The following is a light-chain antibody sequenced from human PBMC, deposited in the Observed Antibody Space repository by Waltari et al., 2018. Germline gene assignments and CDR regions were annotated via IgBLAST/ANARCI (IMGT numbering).Light chain of an antibody. CDR1: ALPKQY. V-gene: IGLV3-25*03. Sequence: SYELTQPPSVSVSPGQTATITCSGDALPKQYAYWYQQKPGQAPLLLIYQDTNRPSKIPDLFSGSSAGTTVTLTISGVQAEDEADYYCQSADSSGTYVVFGGGTKLTVL. CDR3: QSADSSGTYVV. J-gene: IGLJ2*01. CDR2: QDT.